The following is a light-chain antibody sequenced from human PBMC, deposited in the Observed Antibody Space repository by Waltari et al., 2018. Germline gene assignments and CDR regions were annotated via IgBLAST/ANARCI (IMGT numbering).Light chain of an antibody. J-gene: IGKJ1*01. CDR2: WAS. V-gene: IGKV4-1*01. CDR1: QTVLDSSHNENQ. CDR3: HHYFSTPT. Sequence: DIVLTQSTDSLAVSLGERATINCKSSQTVLDSSHNENQLAWYLQKPGQPPKLLIYWASTRESGVPDLFSGSGSGTDFTLTISTLQSEDVAVYYCHHYFSTPTFVQGTNVSI.